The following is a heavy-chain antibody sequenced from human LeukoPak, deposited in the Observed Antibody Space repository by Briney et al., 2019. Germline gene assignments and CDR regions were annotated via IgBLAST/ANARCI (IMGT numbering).Heavy chain of an antibody. D-gene: IGHD3-10*01. CDR1: GGSISSYY. Sequence: SETLSLTCTVSGGSISSYYWSWIRQPPGKGLEWIGYIYYSGSTDYNPSLKSRVTISVDTSKNQFSLKLSSVTAADTAVYYCARQHYYGSEEDLNWFDPWGQGTLVTVSS. J-gene: IGHJ5*02. CDR2: IYYSGST. V-gene: IGHV4-59*08. CDR3: ARQHYYGSEEDLNWFDP.